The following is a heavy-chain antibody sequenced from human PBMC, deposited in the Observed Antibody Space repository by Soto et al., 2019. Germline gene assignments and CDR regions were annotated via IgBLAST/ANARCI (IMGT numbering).Heavy chain of an antibody. V-gene: IGHV1-69*01. J-gene: IGHJ4*02. CDR1: GGTFSSYA. D-gene: IGHD4-4*01. CDR2: IIPIFGTA. Sequence: QVQLVQSGAEVKKPGSSVKVSCKASGGTFSSYAISWVRQAPGQGLEWLGGIIPIFGTANYAQKFQGRVTITADESTSTAYMELSSLRAEETDVYYCARDGLPDSNDVLSYWGQGTLVTVSS. CDR3: ARDGLPDSNDVLSY.